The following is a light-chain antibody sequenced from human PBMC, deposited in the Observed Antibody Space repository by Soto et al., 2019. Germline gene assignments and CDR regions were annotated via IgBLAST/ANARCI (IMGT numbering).Light chain of an antibody. Sequence: QSALTQPRSVSGSPGQSVTISFTGTNSDVGTYNYVSWYQQHPGKAPKLIIYDVTKRPSGVPDRFSGSKSGNTASLIISGLQAADEAEYYCCCCSSAGSPSFRVLFGGGTQLTVL. CDR1: NSDVGTYNY. J-gene: IGLJ2*01. CDR3: CSSAGSPSFRVL. V-gene: IGLV2-11*01. CDR2: DVT.